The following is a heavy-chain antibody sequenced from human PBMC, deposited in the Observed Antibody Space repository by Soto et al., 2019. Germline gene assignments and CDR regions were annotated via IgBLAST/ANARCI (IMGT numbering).Heavy chain of an antibody. J-gene: IGHJ4*02. CDR1: GFTFSNYA. CDR2: ISYDGSNK. V-gene: IGHV3-30*18. CDR3: AKGQDFDY. Sequence: QVQLVESGGGVVQPGRSLRLSCAASGFTFSNYAMHWVRQAPGEGLEWVAVISYDGSNKYYADSVKGRFTIYRDNSKNTLILQMNSLRADDTAIYYCAKGQDFDYWGQGTLVTVSS.